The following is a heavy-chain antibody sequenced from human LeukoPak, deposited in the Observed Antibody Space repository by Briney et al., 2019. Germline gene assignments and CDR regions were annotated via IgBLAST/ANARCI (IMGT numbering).Heavy chain of an antibody. D-gene: IGHD3-10*01. CDR3: ARDGDYGTGSYYRGCIDS. CDR2: IHPRRGDT. V-gene: IGHV1-2*02. J-gene: IGHJ4*02. CDR1: GYSFTAFY. Sequence: WASVKVSCKTSGYSFTAFYIHWVRPAPGQGRERMGWIHPRRGDTNYAQKFEGRVTMTRDTSISTAYLDLSSLRSDDTAVYYCARDGDYGTGSYYRGCIDSWGQGTPVTVSP.